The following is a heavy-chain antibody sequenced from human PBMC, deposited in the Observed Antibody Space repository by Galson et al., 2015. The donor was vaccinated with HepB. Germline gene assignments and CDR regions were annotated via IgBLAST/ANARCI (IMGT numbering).Heavy chain of an antibody. V-gene: IGHV4-39*01. CDR3: ARQEGCGGDCYWGYYYGMDV. J-gene: IGHJ6*02. CDR2: IFYSGST. D-gene: IGHD2-21*02. Sequence: ETLSLTCTVSGGSISSSSYYWGWIRQPPGKGLEWIGSIFYSGSTSYNPSLKSRVTISVDTSKNQFSLNLSSVTAADTAVYYCARQEGCGGDCYWGYYYGMDVWGQGTTVTVSS. CDR1: GGSISSSSYY.